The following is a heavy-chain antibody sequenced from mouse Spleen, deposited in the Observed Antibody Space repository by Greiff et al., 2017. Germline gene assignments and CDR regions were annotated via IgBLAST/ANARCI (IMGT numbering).Heavy chain of an antibody. CDR1: GYTFTDYY. Sequence: EVQLQQSGPELVKPGASVKISCKASGYTFTDYYMNWVKQSHGKSLEWIGDINPNNGGTSYNQKFKGKATLTVDKSSSTAYMELRSLTSEDSAVYYCARDRYAMDYWGQGTSVTVSS. CDR2: INPNNGGT. V-gene: IGHV1-26*01. J-gene: IGHJ4*01. CDR3: ARDRYAMDY.